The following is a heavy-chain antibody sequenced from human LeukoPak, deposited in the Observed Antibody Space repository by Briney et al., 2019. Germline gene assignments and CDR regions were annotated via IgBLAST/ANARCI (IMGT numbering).Heavy chain of an antibody. Sequence: GASVKVSCKASGYTFTGYYIHWVRQAPGQGLEWMGWINTNTGNPTYAQGFTGRFVFSLDTSVSTAYLQISSLKAEDTAVYYCARGALRQPWGIWGQGTMVTVSS. J-gene: IGHJ3*02. CDR2: INTNTGNP. D-gene: IGHD3-16*01. V-gene: IGHV7-4-1*02. CDR3: ARGALRQPWGI. CDR1: GYTFTGYY.